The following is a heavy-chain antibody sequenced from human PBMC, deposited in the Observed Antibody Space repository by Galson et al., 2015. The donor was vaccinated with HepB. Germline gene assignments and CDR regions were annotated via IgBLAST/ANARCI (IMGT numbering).Heavy chain of an antibody. J-gene: IGHJ3*02. D-gene: IGHD1-26*01. V-gene: IGHV3-49*04. CDR2: IRSKAYGETT. Sequence: SLRLSCAASGFSFGDYAMYWVRQAPGKGLEWVCLIRSKAYGETTQYAASVKGRFTISRDDSKSIAYLQMNSLKTEDTAVYYCTCGMYGQDANDIWGQGTMVTVSS. CDR3: TCGMYGQDANDI. CDR1: GFSFGDYA.